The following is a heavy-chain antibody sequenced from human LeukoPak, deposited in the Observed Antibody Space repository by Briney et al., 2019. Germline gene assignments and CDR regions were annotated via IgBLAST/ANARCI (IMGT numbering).Heavy chain of an antibody. D-gene: IGHD2-2*02. CDR1: GFTFSDYY. V-gene: IGHV3-11*01. CDR2: ISSSGSTI. CDR3: ARAAYCSSTSCYTRGFYYGMDV. J-gene: IGHJ6*02. Sequence: GGSLRLSCAASGFTFSDYYMSWIRQAPGKGLEWVSYISSSGSTIYYADSVKGRFTISRDNAKNSLYLQMNSLRAEDTAVYYCARAAYCSSTSCYTRGFYYGMDVWSQGTTVTVSS.